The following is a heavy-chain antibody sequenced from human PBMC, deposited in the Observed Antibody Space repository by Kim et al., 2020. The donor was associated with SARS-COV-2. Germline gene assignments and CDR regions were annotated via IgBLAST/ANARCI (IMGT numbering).Heavy chain of an antibody. D-gene: IGHD6-19*01. Sequence: PPGKGLEWIGEINHSGSTNYNPSLKSRVTISVDTSKNQFSRKLSSVTAADTAVYYCARGTRQWLSRHYYYYMDVWGKGTTVTVSS. CDR2: INHSGST. V-gene: IGHV4-34*01. CDR3: ARGTRQWLSRHYYYYMDV. J-gene: IGHJ6*03.